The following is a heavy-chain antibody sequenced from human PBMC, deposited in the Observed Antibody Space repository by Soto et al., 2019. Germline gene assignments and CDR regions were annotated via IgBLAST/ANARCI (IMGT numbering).Heavy chain of an antibody. CDR2: ISESSTTT. J-gene: IGHJ5*02. D-gene: IGHD3-10*01. Sequence: GGSLTVSCAASGFTSSRYVMNCGRQAPGKGLEWVSYISESSTTTYYADSVKGRFTISRDNAKKSVYLQMNSLRAEDTAVYFCARVDRITMVRGVSWGQGTLVTVSS. CDR3: ARVDRITMVRGVS. V-gene: IGHV3-48*01. CDR1: GFTSSRYV.